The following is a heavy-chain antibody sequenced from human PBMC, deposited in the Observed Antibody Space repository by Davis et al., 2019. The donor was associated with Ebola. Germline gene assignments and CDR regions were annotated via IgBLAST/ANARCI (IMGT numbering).Heavy chain of an antibody. CDR2: IRSKANTYAT. CDR3: TRYSSSWYYYGMDV. Sequence: GESLKISCAASGFTFSGSAMHWVRQASGKGLEWVGRIRSKANTYATAYAASVKGRFTISRDDSKNTAYLQMNSLKTEDTAVYYCTRYSSSWYYYGMDVWGQGTTVTVSS. D-gene: IGHD6-13*01. CDR1: GFTFSGSA. V-gene: IGHV3-73*01. J-gene: IGHJ6*02.